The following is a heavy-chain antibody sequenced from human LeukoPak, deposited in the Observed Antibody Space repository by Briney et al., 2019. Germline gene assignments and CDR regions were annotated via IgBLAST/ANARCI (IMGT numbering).Heavy chain of an antibody. Sequence: GGSLRLSCAASGFTFSSYSMNWVRQAPGKGLEWVSSISSSSYIYYADSVKGRFTISRDNAKNSLYLQMNSLRAEDTAEYYCAREGTVTLGFAFDIWGQGTMVTVSS. CDR2: ISSSSYI. D-gene: IGHD4-17*01. V-gene: IGHV3-21*01. CDR1: GFTFSSYS. J-gene: IGHJ3*02. CDR3: AREGTVTLGFAFDI.